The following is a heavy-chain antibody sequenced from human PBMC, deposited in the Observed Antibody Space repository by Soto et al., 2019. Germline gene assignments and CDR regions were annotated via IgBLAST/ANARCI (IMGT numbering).Heavy chain of an antibody. V-gene: IGHV4-30-4*01. D-gene: IGHD1-20*01. CDR2: IYYSGST. Sequence: QVQLQESGPGLVKPSQTLSLTCTVSGGSISSGDYYWSWIRQPPGKGLEWIGYIYYSGSTYYNPSLKSRVTISVDTSKNQFSLKLSSVTAADTAVYYCARARRYNWNPGWFDPWGQGTLVTVSS. J-gene: IGHJ5*02. CDR3: ARARRYNWNPGWFDP. CDR1: GGSISSGDYY.